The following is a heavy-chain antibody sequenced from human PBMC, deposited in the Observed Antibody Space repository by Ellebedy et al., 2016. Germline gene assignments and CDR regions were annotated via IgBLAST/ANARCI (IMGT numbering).Heavy chain of an antibody. Sequence: SETLSLXXAVYGGSFSGYYWSWIRQPPGKGLEWIGEINHSGSTNYNPSLKSRVTISVDTSKNQFSLKLSSVTAADTAVYYCARGRRYYYGSVDSYDMDVWGQGTTVTVSS. CDR3: ARGRRYYYGSVDSYDMDV. V-gene: IGHV4-34*01. J-gene: IGHJ6*02. D-gene: IGHD3-10*01. CDR2: INHSGST. CDR1: GGSFSGYY.